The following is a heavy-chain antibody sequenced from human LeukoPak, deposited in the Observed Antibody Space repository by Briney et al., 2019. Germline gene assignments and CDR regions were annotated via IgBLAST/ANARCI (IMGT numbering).Heavy chain of an antibody. CDR3: ARWARGYSSGWAYYYGMDV. CDR2: IYYSGGT. CDR1: GGSISSGGYY. Sequence: SQTLSLTCTVSGGSISSGGYYWSWIRQHPGKGLEWIGYIYYSGGTYYNPSLKSRVTISVDTSKNQFSLKLSSVTAADTAVYYCARWARGYSSGWAYYYGMDVWGQGTTVTVSS. D-gene: IGHD6-19*01. J-gene: IGHJ6*02. V-gene: IGHV4-31*03.